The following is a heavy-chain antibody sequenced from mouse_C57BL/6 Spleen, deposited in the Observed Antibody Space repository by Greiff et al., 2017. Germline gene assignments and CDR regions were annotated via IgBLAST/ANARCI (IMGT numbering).Heavy chain of an antibody. CDR2: IHPNSGST. D-gene: IGHD1-1*01. CDR3: AREGTTVGARAMDY. CDR1: GYTFTSYW. J-gene: IGHJ4*01. V-gene: IGHV1-64*01. Sequence: QVPLQQPGAELVKPGASVKLSCKASGYTFTSYWMHWVKQRPGQGLEWIGMIHPNSGSTNYNEKFKSKATLTVDKSSSTAYMQLSSLTSEDSAVYYCAREGTTVGARAMDYWGQGTSVTVSS.